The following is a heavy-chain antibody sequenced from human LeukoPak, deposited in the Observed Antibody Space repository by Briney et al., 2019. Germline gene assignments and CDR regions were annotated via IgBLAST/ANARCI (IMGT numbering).Heavy chain of an antibody. Sequence: GGSLRLSCAASGFTFSTYWMSWVRQAPGKGLEWVAFIRYDGSTKHYADSVKGRFTFSRDNSKNTLYLQMNSLRAEDTAVYYCASRGVPYYYDSSGYYPYYFDYWGQGTLVTVSS. J-gene: IGHJ4*02. V-gene: IGHV3-30*02. CDR3: ASRGVPYYYDSSGYYPYYFDY. CDR2: IRYDGSTK. D-gene: IGHD3-22*01. CDR1: GFTFSTYW.